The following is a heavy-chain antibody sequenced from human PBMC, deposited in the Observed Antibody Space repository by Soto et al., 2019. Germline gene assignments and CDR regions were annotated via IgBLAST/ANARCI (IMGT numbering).Heavy chain of an antibody. Sequence: KGLELVSAIIVSGGSTYYADSVKGRFTISRDNSKNTLYLQRNSLRAEDMAVFFFQAEDGIRDVRSVSAFLLNRSSDL. CDR2: IIVSGGST. V-gene: IGHV3-23*01. J-gene: IGHJ2*01. CDR3: QAEDGIRDVRSVSAFLLNRSSDL. D-gene: IGHD3-10*02.